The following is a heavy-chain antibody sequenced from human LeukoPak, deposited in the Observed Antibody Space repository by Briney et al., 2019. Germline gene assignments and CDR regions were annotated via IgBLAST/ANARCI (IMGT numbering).Heavy chain of an antibody. CDR2: IDWDDDK. J-gene: IGHJ4*02. D-gene: IGHD3-10*01. Sequence: TLSLTCTVSGGSISSGSYYWSWIRQPPGKALEWLARIDWDDDKYYSTSLKTRLTISKDTSKNQVVLTMTNMDPVDTATYYCARSSVRGVIMGYDYWGQGTLVTVSS. V-gene: IGHV2-70*11. CDR3: ARSSVRGVIMGYDY. CDR1: GGSISSGSYY.